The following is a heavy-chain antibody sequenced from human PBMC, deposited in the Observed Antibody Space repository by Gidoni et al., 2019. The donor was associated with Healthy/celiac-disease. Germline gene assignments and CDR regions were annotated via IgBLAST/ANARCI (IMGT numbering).Heavy chain of an antibody. J-gene: IGHJ5*02. Sequence: EVQLVESVGGLVKPGGSLRVSCAASGFTFSSYRMNWVRQAPGKGLEWVTYISSSSSYIYYADSVKGRFTISRDNAKNSLYLQMNSLRAEDTAVYYCARDLAAAGTNWFDPWGQGTLVTVSS. CDR3: ARDLAAAGTNWFDP. CDR2: ISSSSSYI. CDR1: GFTFSSYR. D-gene: IGHD6-13*01. V-gene: IGHV3-21*01.